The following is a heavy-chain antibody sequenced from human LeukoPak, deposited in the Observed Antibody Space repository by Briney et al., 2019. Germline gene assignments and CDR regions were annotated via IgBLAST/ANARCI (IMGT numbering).Heavy chain of an antibody. Sequence: PSETLSLTCTVSGGSISSGDYYWSWIRQPPGKGLEWIGYIYYSGSTYYNPSLKSRVIISVDKSKNQFSLKLTSVTAADTAVYYCAREVEAVAAFDYWGQGTLVTVSS. J-gene: IGHJ4*02. CDR2: IYYSGST. D-gene: IGHD6-19*01. CDR3: AREVEAVAAFDY. V-gene: IGHV4-30-4*01. CDR1: GGSISSGDYY.